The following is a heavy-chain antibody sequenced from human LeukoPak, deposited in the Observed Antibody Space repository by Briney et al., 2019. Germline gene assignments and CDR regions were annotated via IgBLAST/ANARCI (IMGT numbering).Heavy chain of an antibody. CDR3: ATGPTSTRFEY. Sequence: GGSLRLSCAASGFSFENYNMHWVRQPPGKGLEWVSLISWDGDTTHFADSVKGRFNISRDNSKNSLYLQMNSLRTEDTALYYCATGPTSTRFEYRGKGTLVTVSP. D-gene: IGHD1-1*01. J-gene: IGHJ4*02. CDR1: GFSFENYN. V-gene: IGHV3-43*01. CDR2: ISWDGDTT.